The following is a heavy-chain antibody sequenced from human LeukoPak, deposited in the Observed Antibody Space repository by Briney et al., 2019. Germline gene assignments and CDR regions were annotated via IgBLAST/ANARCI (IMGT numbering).Heavy chain of an antibody. CDR3: AGHGTSSYYYYAMDV. CDR2: IYYSGST. D-gene: IGHD1-1*01. Sequence: SETLSLTCTVSGGSISSYYWSWIRQSPGKGLEWIGYIYYSGSTNYNPSLKSRVTISVDTSKNQFSLKLSSVTAADTAVYYCAGHGTSSYYYYAMDVWGLGTTVTVSS. V-gene: IGHV4-59*08. J-gene: IGHJ6*02. CDR1: GGSISSYY.